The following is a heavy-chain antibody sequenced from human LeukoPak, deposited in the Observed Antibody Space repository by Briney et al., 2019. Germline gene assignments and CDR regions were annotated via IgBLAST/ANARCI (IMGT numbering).Heavy chain of an antibody. CDR3: ARMQVTYDYDSRGPTYFDY. V-gene: IGHV5-51*01. CDR1: GYSFPTYW. CDR2: IYPDDSDT. J-gene: IGHJ4*02. Sequence: GESLKISCKGSGYSFPTYWIGWVRQMPGKGLEWMGIIYPDDSDTRYSPSFQGQVTISADKSISTAYLQWSSLKASDTAMYFCARMQVTYDYDSRGPTYFDYWGQGTLATVAS. D-gene: IGHD3-22*01.